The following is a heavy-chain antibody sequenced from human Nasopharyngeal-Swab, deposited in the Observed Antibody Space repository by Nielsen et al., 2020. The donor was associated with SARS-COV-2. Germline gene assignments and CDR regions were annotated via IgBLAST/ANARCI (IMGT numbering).Heavy chain of an antibody. CDR1: GFTFSSYW. V-gene: IGHV3-74*01. J-gene: IGHJ5*02. CDR2: INRDGSGT. D-gene: IGHD2-15*01. Sequence: GESLKISCAGSGFTFSSYWMHWVRQAPGKGLMWVARINRDGSGTNYAESVKGRFTISRDVSKNTLYLQMNGLRAEDTAVYYCAKDSGAGFCDDGSCFPTNHWGQGTLVTVSS. CDR3: AKDSGAGFCDDGSCFPTNH.